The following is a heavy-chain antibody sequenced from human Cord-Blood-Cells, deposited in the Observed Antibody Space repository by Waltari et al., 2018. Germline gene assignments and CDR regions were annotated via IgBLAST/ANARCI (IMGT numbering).Heavy chain of an antibody. CDR1: GYSFTSYW. J-gene: IGHJ4*02. CDR2: IDPGDAET. Sequence: EVQPVQPGAAVTKPGESLKISCTGSGYSFTSYWIGWVRQMPGQGLEWMGIIDPGDAETRYSTSSQSQVTISAAKSLSTAYLQWSSLKTSDTAMYYCARVYSTSVDYWGQGTLVSVSS. D-gene: IGHD2-2*01. V-gene: IGHV5-51*01. CDR3: ARVYSTSVDY.